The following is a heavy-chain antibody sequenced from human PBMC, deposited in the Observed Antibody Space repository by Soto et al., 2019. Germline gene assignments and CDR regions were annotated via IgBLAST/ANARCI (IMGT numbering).Heavy chain of an antibody. CDR1: GFTFSSYA. D-gene: IGHD3-16*02. CDR2: ISGSSFST. CDR3: SEGGIVTSGGVIGYFDD. V-gene: IGHV3-23*01. Sequence: GGSLRLSCAASGFTFSSYAMTWVRQAPGKGLEWVSSISGSSFSTYYAGSVKGRFTISRDNSKNTLFLQMNSLRAEDTAVYYWSEGGIVTSGGVIGYFDDWGQGTLVTVSS. J-gene: IGHJ4*02.